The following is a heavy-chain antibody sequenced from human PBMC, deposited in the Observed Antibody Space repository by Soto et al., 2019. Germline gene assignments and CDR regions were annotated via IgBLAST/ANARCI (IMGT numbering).Heavy chain of an antibody. CDR2: LRIKVKSSST. D-gene: IGHD6-13*01. V-gene: IGHV3-73*01. J-gene: IGHJ4*02. Sequence: EVQLVESGGGLVQPGGPLKLSCATSGFTLGALAFTWVGQAPGKGLGWVGRLRIKVKSSSTAYAASVKGRFTISRDYSKNTAYLQMNSRKTEDTAVYYCNRHSAAGVYWVQGTLVTVSS. CDR1: GFTLGALA. CDR3: NRHSAAGVY.